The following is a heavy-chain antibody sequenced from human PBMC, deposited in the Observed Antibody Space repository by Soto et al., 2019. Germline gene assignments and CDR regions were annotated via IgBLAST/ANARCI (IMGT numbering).Heavy chain of an antibody. CDR3: ARVRGYYDSSGFDY. D-gene: IGHD3-22*01. Sequence: QVQLVESGGGLVKPGWSLRLSCAASGFTFSDYYMSWIRQAPGKGLEWVSYISGGGGSTIQYADSVKGRFTISRDNAKNSLYLQMNSLRVADTAVYYCARVRGYYDSSGFDYWGQGTTVTVSS. J-gene: IGHJ4*02. CDR2: ISGGGGSTI. CDR1: GFTFSDYY. V-gene: IGHV3-11*01.